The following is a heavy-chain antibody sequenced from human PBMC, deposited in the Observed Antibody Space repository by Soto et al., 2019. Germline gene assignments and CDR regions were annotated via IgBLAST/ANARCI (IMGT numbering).Heavy chain of an antibody. J-gene: IGHJ5*02. CDR3: ARLAGMAPWDGRNWFDP. Sequence: SETLSLTSTFSGFYISSYYWILIRQPPGKGLEWIGYIYYSGSTNYNPSLKSRVTISVDTSKNQFPLKLSSVTAADTAVYYCARLAGMAPWDGRNWFDPWGQGTLVTVSS. D-gene: IGHD6-13*01. CDR2: IYYSGST. CDR1: GFYISSYY. V-gene: IGHV4-59*08.